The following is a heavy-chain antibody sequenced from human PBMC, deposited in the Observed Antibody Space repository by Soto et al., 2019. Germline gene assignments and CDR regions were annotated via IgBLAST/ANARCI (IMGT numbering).Heavy chain of an antibody. D-gene: IGHD6-6*01. CDR3: ARVFRYSSSSRDSDCYYYYGMDV. CDR1: GGSISSGGYY. Sequence: SETLSLTCTVSGGSISSGGYYWSWIRQHPGKGLEWIGYIYYSGSTYYNPSLKSRVTISVDTSKNQFSLKLSSVTAADTAVYYCARVFRYSSSSRDSDCYYYYGMDVWGQGTTVTVSS. V-gene: IGHV4-31*03. CDR2: IYYSGST. J-gene: IGHJ6*02.